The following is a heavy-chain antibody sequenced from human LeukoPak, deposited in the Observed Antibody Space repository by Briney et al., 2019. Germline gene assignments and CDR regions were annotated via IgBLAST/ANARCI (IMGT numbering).Heavy chain of an antibody. D-gene: IGHD3-10*01. V-gene: IGHV4-59*11. CDR1: GGSISSHY. CDR3: ARGSYHYFGSGSYYNLYYFAY. CDR2: IYYSGST. J-gene: IGHJ4*02. Sequence: PSETLSLTCTVSGGSISSHYSSWIRQPPGKGLEWIGYIYYSGSTNYNPFLKSRVTISVGTSENPFCLKLSSLADAATGVYYCARGSYHYFGSGSYYNLYYFAYWGLGTLVTVSS.